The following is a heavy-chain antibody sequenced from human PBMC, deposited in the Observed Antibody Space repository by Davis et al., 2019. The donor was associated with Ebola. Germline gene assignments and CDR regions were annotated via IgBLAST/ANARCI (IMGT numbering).Heavy chain of an antibody. CDR3: ARVQSSLISSYFDY. Sequence: MPSETLSLTCTVSGGSISSYYWSWIRQPPGKGLEWIGYIYYSGSTNYNPSLKSRVTISVDTSKNQFSLKLSSVTAADTAVYYCARVQSSLISSYFDYWGQGTLVTVSS. D-gene: IGHD6-6*01. J-gene: IGHJ4*02. CDR2: IYYSGST. V-gene: IGHV4-59*08. CDR1: GGSISSYY.